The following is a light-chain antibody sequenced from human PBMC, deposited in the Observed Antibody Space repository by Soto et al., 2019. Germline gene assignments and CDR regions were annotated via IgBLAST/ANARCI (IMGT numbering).Light chain of an antibody. CDR1: QNINNW. J-gene: IGKJ1*01. CDR2: DAS. Sequence: DIQMTQSPSTLSASIGDRVTITCRASQNINNWIAWYQQKPGKAPKFLIYDASTLESGVPSRFSGSGFGTEFSLTISSLQPDDVATYYCQKYNSAPWTFGQGTKVDIK. V-gene: IGKV1-5*01. CDR3: QKYNSAPWT.